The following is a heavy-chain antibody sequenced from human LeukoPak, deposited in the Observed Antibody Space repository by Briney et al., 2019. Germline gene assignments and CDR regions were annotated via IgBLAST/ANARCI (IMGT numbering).Heavy chain of an antibody. CDR3: ARVGVLRFLEWFMDV. D-gene: IGHD3-3*01. Sequence: GGSLRLSCAASGFTFSSYSMNWVRQAPGKGLEWVSSISSSSSYIYCADSVKGRFTISRDNAKNSLYLQMNSLRAEDTAVYYCARVGVLRFLEWFMDVWGQGTTVTVSS. J-gene: IGHJ6*02. CDR2: ISSSSSYI. V-gene: IGHV3-21*01. CDR1: GFTFSSYS.